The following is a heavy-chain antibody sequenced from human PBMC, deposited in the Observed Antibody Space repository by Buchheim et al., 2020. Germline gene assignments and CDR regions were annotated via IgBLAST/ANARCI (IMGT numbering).Heavy chain of an antibody. D-gene: IGHD4-23*01. J-gene: IGHJ4*02. V-gene: IGHV4-31*03. Sequence: QVHLQESGPGLVRPSQTLSLTCTVSGASISNGGYYWSWIRQHPGKGLEWVGSTYYSGRTSFNPSLKSRSTISIDTSRNQFSLNLTSVTAADTAVYYCARNSLFTLTDKSFYYWGLGTL. CDR2: TYYSGRT. CDR3: ARNSLFTLTDKSFYY. CDR1: GASISNGGYY.